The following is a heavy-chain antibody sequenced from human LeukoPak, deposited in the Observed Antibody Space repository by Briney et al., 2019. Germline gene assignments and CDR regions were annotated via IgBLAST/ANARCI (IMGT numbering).Heavy chain of an antibody. V-gene: IGHV3-30*18. CDR2: ISYDGSNK. CDR1: GFTFSSYG. J-gene: IGHJ4*02. CDR3: VKDGYYDTSGYYSDLDY. Sequence: PGGSLRLSCAASGFTFSSYGMPWVRQAPGKGLEWVAVISYDGSNKYYADSVKGRFTISRDNSKSTLYLQMNSLRAEDTAVYYCVKDGYYDTSGYYSDLDYWGQGTLVTVSS. D-gene: IGHD3-22*01.